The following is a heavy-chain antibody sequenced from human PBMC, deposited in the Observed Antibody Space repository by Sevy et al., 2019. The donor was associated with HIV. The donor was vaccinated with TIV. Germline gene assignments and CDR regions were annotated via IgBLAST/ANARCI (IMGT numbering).Heavy chain of an antibody. CDR2: IYYSGST. V-gene: IGHV4-59*01. CDR1: GGSISSYY. J-gene: IGHJ4*02. D-gene: IGHD3-22*01. CDR3: ASGGRHYYDSSGYYEFGTFDY. Sequence: SETLSLTCTVSGGSISSYYWSWIRQPPGKGLEWIGYIYYSGSTNYNPSLKSRVTISVDTSKNQFSLKLSSVTAADMAVYYCASGGRHYYDSSGYYEFGTFDYWGQGTLVTVSS.